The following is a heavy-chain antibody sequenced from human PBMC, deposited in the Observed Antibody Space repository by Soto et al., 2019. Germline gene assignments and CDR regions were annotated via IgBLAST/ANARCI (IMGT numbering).Heavy chain of an antibody. Sequence: PGGSLRLSCAASGFTFSSYAMHWVRQAPGKGLEWVAVISYDGSNKYYADSVKGRFTISRDNSKNTLYLQMNSLRAEDTAVYYCAREGGSSSLLGYYYYGMDVWGQGTTVTVSS. V-gene: IGHV3-30-3*01. CDR1: GFTFSSYA. D-gene: IGHD6-13*01. CDR3: AREGGSSSLLGYYYYGMDV. CDR2: ISYDGSNK. J-gene: IGHJ6*02.